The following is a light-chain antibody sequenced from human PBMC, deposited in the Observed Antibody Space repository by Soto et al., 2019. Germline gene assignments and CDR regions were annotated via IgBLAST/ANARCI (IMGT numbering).Light chain of an antibody. V-gene: IGKV1-9*01. CDR2: AAS. J-gene: IGKJ4*01. CDR1: QGISSY. CDR3: QQLNSYPFT. Sequence: DIQLTQSPSFLSASVGDRVTLTCRASQGISSYLAWYQQRPGKAPNLLIYAASTLQSGVPSRFSGGESGTEFTLTSSSLQPEDFATYYCQQLNSYPFTVGAGTKVEIK.